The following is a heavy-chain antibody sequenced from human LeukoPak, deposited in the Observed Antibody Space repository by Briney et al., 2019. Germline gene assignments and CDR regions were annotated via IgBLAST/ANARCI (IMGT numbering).Heavy chain of an antibody. J-gene: IGHJ5*02. Sequence: GESLKISCKGSGYSFTSYWIGWVRQMPGKGLEWMGIIYPGDSDTTYSPSFQGQVTISADKSISTVSLQWSSLKASDTAMYYCARLSSWQQLAPVFEDWFDPWGQGTLVTVSS. V-gene: IGHV5-51*01. D-gene: IGHD6-13*01. CDR1: GYSFTSYW. CDR2: IYPGDSDT. CDR3: ARLSSWQQLAPVFEDWFDP.